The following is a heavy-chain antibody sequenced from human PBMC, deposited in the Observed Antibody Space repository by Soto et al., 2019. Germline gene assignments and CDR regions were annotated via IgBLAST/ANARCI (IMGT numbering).Heavy chain of an antibody. CDR1: GYSFTSYW. CDR3: ARTSAAGKYYYGMGV. Sequence: LGESLKISWKGSGYSFTSYWIGWVRQMPGKGLEWMGIIYPGDSDTGYSPSFQGQVTISADKSISTAYLQWSSLKASDTAMYYCARTSAAGKYYYGMGVWGQGTTVTV. CDR2: IYPGDSDT. D-gene: IGHD6-13*01. J-gene: IGHJ6*02. V-gene: IGHV5-51*01.